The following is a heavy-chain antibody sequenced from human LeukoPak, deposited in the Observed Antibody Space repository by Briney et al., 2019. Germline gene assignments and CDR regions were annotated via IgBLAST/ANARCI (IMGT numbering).Heavy chain of an antibody. CDR1: GYTFTDYY. CDR2: INPNSGGT. J-gene: IGHJ5*02. V-gene: IGHV1-2*02. Sequence: GASVTVSCKASGYTFTDYYMHWVRQAPGQGLEWMGWINPNSGGTNYAQKFQGRVTMTRDTSISTAYMELSRLRSDDTAVYYCARDPGTQTFNWFDPWGQGTLVTVSS. CDR3: ARDPGTQTFNWFDP. D-gene: IGHD1-1*01.